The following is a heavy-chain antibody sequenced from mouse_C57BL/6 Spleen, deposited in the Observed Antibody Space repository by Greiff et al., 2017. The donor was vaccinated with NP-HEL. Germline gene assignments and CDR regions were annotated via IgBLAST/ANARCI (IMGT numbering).Heavy chain of an antibody. CDR2: IYPRSGNT. Sequence: QVQLKQSGAELARPGASVKLSCKASGYTFTSYGISWVKQRTGQGLEWIGEIYPRSGNTYYNEKFKGKATLTADKSSSTAYMELRSLTSEDSAVYFCARGDDGYYLSYFDYWGQGTTLTVSS. CDR3: ARGDDGYYLSYFDY. V-gene: IGHV1-81*01. J-gene: IGHJ2*01. D-gene: IGHD2-3*01. CDR1: GYTFTSYG.